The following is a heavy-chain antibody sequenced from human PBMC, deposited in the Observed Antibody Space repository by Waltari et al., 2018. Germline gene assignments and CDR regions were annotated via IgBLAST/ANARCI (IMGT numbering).Heavy chain of an antibody. CDR3: AKDIGYVWGSYPADGMDV. V-gene: IGHV3-9*01. D-gene: IGHD3-16*02. CDR1: GFTFDDYA. Sequence: EVQLVESGGGLVQPGRSLRLSCAASGFTFDDYAMHWVRQAPGKGLEWVSGISWNSGSIGYADSVKGRFTISRDNAKNSLYLQMNNLRAEDTALYYCAKDIGYVWGSYPADGMDVWGQGTTVTVSS. J-gene: IGHJ6*02. CDR2: ISWNSGSI.